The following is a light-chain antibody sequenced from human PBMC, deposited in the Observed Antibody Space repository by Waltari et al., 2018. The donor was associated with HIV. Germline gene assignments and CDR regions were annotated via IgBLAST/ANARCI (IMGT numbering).Light chain of an antibody. CDR3: CSYVGWSTILYV. V-gene: IGLV2-23*02. CDR1: SSDVGSYNL. J-gene: IGLJ1*01. CDR2: EVS. Sequence: QSALTQPASVSGSPGQSITISCTGTSSDVGSYNLVSWYQQHPGKAPEIRIYEVSKLPSRVYSRFSGSKSGNKASLTIAGLQAEDEADYYCCSYVGWSTILYVFGTGTKVTAL.